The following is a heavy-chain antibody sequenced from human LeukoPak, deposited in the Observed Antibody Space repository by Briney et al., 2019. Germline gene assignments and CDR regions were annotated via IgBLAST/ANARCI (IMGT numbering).Heavy chain of an antibody. V-gene: IGHV3-30*04. J-gene: IGHJ3*02. CDR3: ARAPSDSSGYPDAFDI. D-gene: IGHD3-22*01. CDR1: GFTFSSYA. Sequence: GRSLRLSCAASGFTFSSYAMHWVRQAPGKGLEWVAVISYDGSNKYYADSVKGRFTISRDNSKNTLYLQMNSLRAEDTAVYYCARAPSDSSGYPDAFDIWGQGTMVTVSS. CDR2: ISYDGSNK.